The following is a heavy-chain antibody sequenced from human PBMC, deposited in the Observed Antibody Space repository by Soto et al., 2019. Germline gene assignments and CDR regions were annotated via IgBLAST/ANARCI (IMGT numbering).Heavy chain of an antibody. CDR2: IYYSGST. V-gene: IGHV4-31*03. J-gene: IGHJ6*03. CDR1: GGSISSGGYY. D-gene: IGHD4-17*01. Sequence: SETLSLTCTVSGGSISSGGYYWSWIRQHPGKGLEWIGYIYYSGSTYYNPSLKSRVTISVDMSKNQFSLKLSSVTAADTAVYYCARRNLSNAPRNDYGGYADPHYYYYMDVWGKGTTVTVSS. CDR3: ARRNLSNAPRNDYGGYADPHYYYYMDV.